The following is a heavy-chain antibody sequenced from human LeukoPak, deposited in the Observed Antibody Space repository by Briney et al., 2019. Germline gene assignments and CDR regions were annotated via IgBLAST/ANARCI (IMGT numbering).Heavy chain of an antibody. V-gene: IGHV3-48*01. Sequence: PGGSLRLSCAASGFTFSTYSMNWVRQAPGKGLEWVSYISGSSGTIYSADSVKGRFTISRDNAKNSLYLQMNSLRAEDTAVYYCARRSEFGVLYYMDVWGKGTTVTVSS. J-gene: IGHJ6*03. CDR2: ISGSSGTI. CDR3: ARRSEFGVLYYMDV. D-gene: IGHD3-16*01. CDR1: GFTFSTYS.